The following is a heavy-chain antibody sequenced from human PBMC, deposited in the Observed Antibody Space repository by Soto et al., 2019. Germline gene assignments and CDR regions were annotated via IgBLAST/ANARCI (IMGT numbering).Heavy chain of an antibody. V-gene: IGHV3-11*06. Sequence: GGSLRLSCAASGFTFSDYYMSWIRQAPGKGLEWVSYISSSSSYTNYADSVKGRFTISRDNAKNSMYLQMNSLRAEDTAVYYCARDDGIAAAGTGYYGMDVWGQGTTVTVSS. J-gene: IGHJ6*02. CDR2: ISSSSSYT. D-gene: IGHD6-13*01. CDR3: ARDDGIAAAGTGYYGMDV. CDR1: GFTFSDYY.